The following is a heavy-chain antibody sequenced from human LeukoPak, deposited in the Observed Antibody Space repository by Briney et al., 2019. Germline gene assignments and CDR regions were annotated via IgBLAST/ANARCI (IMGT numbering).Heavy chain of an antibody. CDR2: ISWDGGST. V-gene: IGHV3-43D*03. D-gene: IGHD6-13*01. J-gene: IGHJ4*02. CDR3: ASDAPSLKAAAGTPPLDY. CDR1: GFTFDDYA. Sequence: QTGGSLRLSCAASGFTFDDYAMHWVRQAPGKGLEWVSLISWDGGSTYYADSVKGRFTISRDNSKNTLYLQMNSLRAEDTAVYYCASDAPSLKAAAGTPPLDYWGQGTLVTVSS.